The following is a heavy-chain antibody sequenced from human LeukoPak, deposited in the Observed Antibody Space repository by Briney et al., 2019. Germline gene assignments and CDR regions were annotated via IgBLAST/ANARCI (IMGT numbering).Heavy chain of an antibody. V-gene: IGHV4-39*07. CDR1: GGSISLSYYY. CDR2: VYYSGTT. CDR3: AREWEDCSGGSCYSGLYWFDP. D-gene: IGHD2-15*01. Sequence: PSETLSLTCSVSGGSISLSYYYWGWIRQPPGKALEWIGSVYYSGTTSYNPSLKSRVTISVDTSKNQFSLKLSSVTAADTAVYYCAREWEDCSGGSCYSGLYWFDPWGQGTLVTVSS. J-gene: IGHJ5*02.